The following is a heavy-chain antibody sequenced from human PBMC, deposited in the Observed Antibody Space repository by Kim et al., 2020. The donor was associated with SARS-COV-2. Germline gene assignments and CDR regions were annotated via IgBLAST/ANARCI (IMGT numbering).Heavy chain of an antibody. CDR3: ARVVCSGGSCYSWQSGMDV. V-gene: IGHV1-3*01. CDR2: INAGNGNT. D-gene: IGHD2-15*01. J-gene: IGHJ6*02. CDR1: GYTFTSYA. Sequence: ASVKVSCKASGYTFTSYAMHWVRQAPGQRLEWMGWINAGNGNTKYSQKFQGRVTITRDTSASTAYMELSSLRSEDTAVYYCARVVCSGGSCYSWQSGMDVWGQGTTVTVSS.